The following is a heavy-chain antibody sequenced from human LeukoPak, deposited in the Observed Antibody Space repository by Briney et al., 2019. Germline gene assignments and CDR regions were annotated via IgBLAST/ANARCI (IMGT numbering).Heavy chain of an antibody. D-gene: IGHD3-22*01. CDR1: GGSISSGSYY. J-gene: IGHJ5*02. CDR3: ASMYYYDSSGYYS. V-gene: IGHV4-61*02. CDR2: IYTSGRT. Sequence: SETLSLTCTVSGGSISSGSYYWSWIRQPAGKGLEWIGRIYTSGRTNYNPSLKSRVTISVDTSKNQFSLKLSSVTAADTAVYYCASMYYYDSSGYYSWGQGTLVTVSS.